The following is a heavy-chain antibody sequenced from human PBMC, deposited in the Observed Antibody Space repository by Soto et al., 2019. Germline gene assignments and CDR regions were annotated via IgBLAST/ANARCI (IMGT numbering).Heavy chain of an antibody. V-gene: IGHV1-18*01. Sequence: ASVKVSCKASGYTFTSYGISWVRQAPGQGLEWMGWISAYNGNTNYAQKLQGRVTMTTDTSTSTAYMELRSLRSDDTAVYYCARENGEELRYGGPDDYYHYLLAVWAQGTTVRVSS. J-gene: IGHJ6*02. D-gene: IGHD3-9*01. CDR1: GYTFTSYG. CDR2: ISAYNGNT. CDR3: ARENGEELRYGGPDDYYHYLLAV.